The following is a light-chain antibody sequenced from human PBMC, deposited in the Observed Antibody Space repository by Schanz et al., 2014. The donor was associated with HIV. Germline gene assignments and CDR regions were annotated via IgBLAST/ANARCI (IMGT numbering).Light chain of an antibody. Sequence: EIVLTQSPGTLSLSPGERATLSCRASQSVGSDLAWYQQKPGQAPRLVIYATSTRAAGIPDRFSGTGSGTDFTLTISRLEPDDFAVYYCQQYGNSPYTFGQGTRLEI. CDR1: QSVGSD. J-gene: IGKJ2*01. V-gene: IGKV3-20*01. CDR2: ATS. CDR3: QQYGNSPYT.